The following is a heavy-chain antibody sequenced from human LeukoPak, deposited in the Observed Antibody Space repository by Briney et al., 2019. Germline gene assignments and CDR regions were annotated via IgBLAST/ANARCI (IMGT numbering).Heavy chain of an antibody. Sequence: GGSLRLSCAASGFNFSDHSMSWVRQVPGKGLEWVSSMTSLGAHTSYADSVKGRLTISRDNANNSLYLQANSVRGEDTAIYYCARIHLTYSGYDLNFFDSWGQGALVTVSP. D-gene: IGHD5-12*01. J-gene: IGHJ4*02. CDR2: MTSLGAHT. V-gene: IGHV3-21*01. CDR3: ARIHLTYSGYDLNFFDS. CDR1: GFNFSDHS.